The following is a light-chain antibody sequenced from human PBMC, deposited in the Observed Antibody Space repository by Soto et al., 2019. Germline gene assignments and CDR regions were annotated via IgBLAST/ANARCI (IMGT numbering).Light chain of an antibody. V-gene: IGLV2-14*01. CDR3: SSYTSSSTLYV. J-gene: IGLJ1*01. CDR1: GSDVGGYNY. CDR2: DVS. Sequence: QSVLTQPASVSGSPGQSITISCTGTGSDVGGYNYVSWYQQHPAKAPKLMIYDVSNRPSGVSNRFSGSKSGNTASLTISGLQAEDEADYYCSSYTSSSTLYVFGTGTKVTVL.